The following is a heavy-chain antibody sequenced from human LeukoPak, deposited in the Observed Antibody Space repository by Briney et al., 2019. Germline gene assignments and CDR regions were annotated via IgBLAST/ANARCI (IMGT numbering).Heavy chain of an antibody. Sequence: ASVKVSCKASGYTFTGYYIHWVRQAPGQGLEWMGWINPNSGGTNYAQKFQGRVTMTRDTSISTAYMELSRLTSDGTAVYYCARDLYYYASGSYARPYYFDYWGQGTLVTVSS. J-gene: IGHJ4*02. CDR2: INPNSGGT. V-gene: IGHV1-2*02. CDR1: GYTFTGYY. CDR3: ARDLYYYASGSYARPYYFDY. D-gene: IGHD3-10*01.